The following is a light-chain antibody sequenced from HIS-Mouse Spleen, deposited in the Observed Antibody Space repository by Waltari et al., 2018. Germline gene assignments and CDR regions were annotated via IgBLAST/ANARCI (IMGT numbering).Light chain of an antibody. Sequence: SYELTQPPSVSVSPGQTARITCSGDALPKKYAYWYQQKSGQAPVLVIYEDSKRPSGSPEGVAGSSSGTMATLTISGAQVEDEADYYWYSTDSSGNHRVFGGGTKLTVL. CDR2: EDS. V-gene: IGLV3-10*01. CDR3: YSTDSSGNHRV. J-gene: IGLJ2*01. CDR1: ALPKKY.